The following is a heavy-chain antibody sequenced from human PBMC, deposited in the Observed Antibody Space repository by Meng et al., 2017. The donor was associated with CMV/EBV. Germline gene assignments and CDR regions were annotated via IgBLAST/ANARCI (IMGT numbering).Heavy chain of an antibody. CDR1: GFTFSSYS. CDR2: ISSSSSYI. J-gene: IGHJ4*02. CDR3: ARELPNSLADY. Sequence: GESLKISCAASGFTFSSYSMNWVRQAPGKGLEWVSSISSSSSYIYYADSVKGRFTISRDNAKNSLYLQMNSLRAEDTAVYYRARELPNSLADYWGQGTLVTVSS. V-gene: IGHV3-21*01. D-gene: IGHD4-23*01.